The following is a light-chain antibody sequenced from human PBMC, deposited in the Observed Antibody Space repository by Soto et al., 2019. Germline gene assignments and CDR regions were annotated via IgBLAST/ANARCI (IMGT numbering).Light chain of an antibody. J-gene: IGKJ3*01. V-gene: IGKV3-20*01. CDR2: GAS. CDR3: QQYGSSPFT. CDR1: QSVSSSY. Sequence: EIVLTQSPGTLSLSPGERATLSCRASQSVSSSYFAWYQQQPDQAPRLLIYGASSRATGIPDRFSGSGSGTVFTLTISILEPEDFAVYYCQQYGSSPFTFGHGTQVDIK.